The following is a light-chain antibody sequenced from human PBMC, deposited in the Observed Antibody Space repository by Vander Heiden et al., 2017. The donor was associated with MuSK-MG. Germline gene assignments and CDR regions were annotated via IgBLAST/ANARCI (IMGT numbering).Light chain of an antibody. Sequence: DIQMTQSPSSLSASVGDRVTITCRASQTISTYLSWYQQKPGKAPKLLIYAASRLQSGVPSRFSGSGSGTDFTLTISSLQPEDFATYYCQQSYSSYPFGQGTKLEIK. J-gene: IGKJ2*01. CDR3: QQSYSSYP. CDR1: QTISTY. V-gene: IGKV1-39*01. CDR2: AAS.